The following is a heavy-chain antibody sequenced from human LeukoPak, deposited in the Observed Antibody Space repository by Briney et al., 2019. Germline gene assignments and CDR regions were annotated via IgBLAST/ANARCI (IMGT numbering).Heavy chain of an antibody. CDR2: IYYSGST. J-gene: IGHJ4*02. D-gene: IGHD5-18*01. CDR3: ARSRLWLPFDY. CDR1: GGSISSYY. V-gene: IGHV4-59*08. Sequence: PSETLSLTCTVSGGSISSYYWSWIRQPPGKGGEWIGYIYYSGSTNYNPSLKSRVTISVDTSKNQFSLKLSSVTAADTAVYYCARSRLWLPFDYWGQGTLVTVSS.